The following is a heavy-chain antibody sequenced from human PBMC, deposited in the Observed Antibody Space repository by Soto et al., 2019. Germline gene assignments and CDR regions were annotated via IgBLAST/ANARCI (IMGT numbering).Heavy chain of an antibody. D-gene: IGHD1-26*01. Sequence: EVQLVESGGGLVQPGGSLRLSCATSGFTFGNYWMYWVRKAPGKGLVWVSRIHSDGTITTYADSVKGRFTISRDIAKNTLYLQMNSLRAEDTAVYYCARGRGSFYLDFWGQGTLVTVSS. CDR1: GFTFGNYW. V-gene: IGHV3-74*01. J-gene: IGHJ4*02. CDR3: ARGRGSFYLDF. CDR2: IHSDGTIT.